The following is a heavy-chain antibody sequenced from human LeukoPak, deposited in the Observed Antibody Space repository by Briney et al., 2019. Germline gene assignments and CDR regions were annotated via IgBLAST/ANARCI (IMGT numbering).Heavy chain of an antibody. D-gene: IGHD4-23*01. CDR3: ARSWGHVYGGNLDY. CDR2: INPNSGGT. CDR1: GYIFTDYY. Sequence: GASVKVSCKASGYIFTDYYMHWVRQAPGQELGWMGRINPNSGGTNYAQKFQGRVTMTRDTSISTAYTELRSLRSDDTAVYYCARSWGHVYGGNLDYWGQGTLVTVSS. V-gene: IGHV1/OR15-1*01. J-gene: IGHJ4*02.